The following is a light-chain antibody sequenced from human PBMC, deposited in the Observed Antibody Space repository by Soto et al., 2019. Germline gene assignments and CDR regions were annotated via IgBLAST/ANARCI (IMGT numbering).Light chain of an antibody. CDR2: AAS. Sequence: DIQLTQSPSFLSASVGDRVTITCRASQGIGSYLAWYQQKPGKAPKLLIYAASTLQSGVPSRFSGSGSGTEFTLTISSPQPEDFSTYYCQQLNSYPNTFGQGTKLEIK. CDR1: QGIGSY. J-gene: IGKJ2*01. CDR3: QQLNSYPNT. V-gene: IGKV1-9*01.